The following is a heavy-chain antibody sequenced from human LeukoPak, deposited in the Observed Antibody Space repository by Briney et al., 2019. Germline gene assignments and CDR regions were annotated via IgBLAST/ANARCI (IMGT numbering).Heavy chain of an antibody. CDR1: GFTFSSYA. Sequence: PGGSLRLSCAASGFTFSSYAMSWVRQAPGKGLEWVSTISGSGGSTYYADSVKGRFTISRDNSKNTLYLQMNSLRAEDTAVYYCAKISGGTGYYFDYWGQGTLVTVSS. CDR2: ISGSGGST. D-gene: IGHD2-8*02. CDR3: AKISGGTGYYFDY. J-gene: IGHJ4*02. V-gene: IGHV3-23*01.